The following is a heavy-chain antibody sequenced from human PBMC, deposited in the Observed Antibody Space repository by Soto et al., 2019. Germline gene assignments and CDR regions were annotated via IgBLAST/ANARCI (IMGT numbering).Heavy chain of an antibody. CDR1: GFTFSSYA. Sequence: HPGGSLRLSCAASGFTFSSYAMSWVRQAPGKGLEWVSAISGSGGSTYYADSVKGRFTISRDNSKNTLYLQMNSLRAEDTAVYYCAKDKPAATPAANDAFDIWGQGTMVTVSS. CDR2: ISGSGGST. V-gene: IGHV3-23*01. D-gene: IGHD2-2*01. J-gene: IGHJ3*02. CDR3: AKDKPAATPAANDAFDI.